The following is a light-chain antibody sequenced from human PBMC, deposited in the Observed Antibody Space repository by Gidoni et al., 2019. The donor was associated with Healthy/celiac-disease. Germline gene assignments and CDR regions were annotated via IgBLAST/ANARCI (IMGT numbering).Light chain of an antibody. Sequence: EIVLTHSPGTLSLSPGERATLSCRASQSVSSSYLAWYQQKPGQAPRLLIYGASSRATGIPDRFSGSGSGTEFTLTISRLEPEDCAVNYCQQYGSSPQTFGQGTKLEIK. J-gene: IGKJ2*01. CDR1: QSVSSSY. CDR2: GAS. V-gene: IGKV3-20*01. CDR3: QQYGSSPQT.